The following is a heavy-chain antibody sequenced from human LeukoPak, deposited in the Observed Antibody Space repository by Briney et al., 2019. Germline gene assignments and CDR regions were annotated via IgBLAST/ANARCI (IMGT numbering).Heavy chain of an antibody. CDR2: INAGNGNT. CDR3: ARGHYGSGSYDY. CDR1: GYTFTSYA. V-gene: IGHV1-3*01. Sequence: GASVKVSCKASGYTFTSYAMHWVRQAPGQRLEWMGWINAGNGNTKYSQKFQGRVTITRDTSASTAYMELSSLRSEDTAVYHCARGHYGSGSYDYWGQGTLVTVSS. D-gene: IGHD3-10*01. J-gene: IGHJ4*02.